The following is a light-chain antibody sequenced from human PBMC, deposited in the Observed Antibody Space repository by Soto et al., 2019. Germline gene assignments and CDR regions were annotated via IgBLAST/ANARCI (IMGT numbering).Light chain of an antibody. CDR2: GAS. J-gene: IGKJ2*01. CDR3: QQYNDWPPYT. Sequence: EVVMTQSPATLSVSPGESATLSCRASQSVSIKLAWYQQKSGQAPRLLIYGASTRATGIPARFSGSGSGTDFTLTISSLQSEDFAVYYCQQYNDWPPYTFGQGTKLEIK. V-gene: IGKV3-15*01. CDR1: QSVSIK.